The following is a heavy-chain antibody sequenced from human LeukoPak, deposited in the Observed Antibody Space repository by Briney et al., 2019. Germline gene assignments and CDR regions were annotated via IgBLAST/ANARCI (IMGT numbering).Heavy chain of an antibody. J-gene: IGHJ4*02. V-gene: IGHV1-69*01. D-gene: IGHD5-18*01. CDR3: ARARDSYGSTNS. CDR2: IIPIFGTA. Sequence: ASVKVSCKASGGTFSSYAISWVRQAPGQGLEWMGGIIPIFGTANYAQKFQGRVTITADESTRTAYMELSSLRSEDTAVYYCARARDSYGSTNSWGQGTLVTVSS. CDR1: GGTFSSYA.